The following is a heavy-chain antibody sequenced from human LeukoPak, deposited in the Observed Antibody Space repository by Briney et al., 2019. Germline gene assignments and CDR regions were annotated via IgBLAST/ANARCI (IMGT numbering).Heavy chain of an antibody. CDR1: GGSISSSSYY. J-gene: IGHJ4*02. CDR3: ALYGGKPFDY. D-gene: IGHD4-23*01. V-gene: IGHV4-39*01. Sequence: PSETLSLTCAVSGGSISSSSYYWGWIRQPPGKGLEWIGSTYYSGSTYYNPSLKSRVTISVDTSKNQFSLKLSSVTAADTAVYYCALYGGKPFDYWGQGTLVTVSS. CDR2: TYYSGST.